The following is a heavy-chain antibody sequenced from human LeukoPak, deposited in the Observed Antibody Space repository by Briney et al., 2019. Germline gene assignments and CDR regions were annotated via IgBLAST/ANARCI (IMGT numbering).Heavy chain of an antibody. CDR1: GGSISGYF. V-gene: IGHV4-4*07. CDR3: ARGAVTNDFQH. Sequence: SETLSLTCTASGGSISGYFWSWVRQPAGEGLEWIGRIHGSGSTNFNPSLNSRVTLSLDMSKNQIYLKLSSVTAADTAVYYCARGAVTNDFQHWGQGTLVTVSS. D-gene: IGHD2-8*01. J-gene: IGHJ1*01. CDR2: IHGSGST.